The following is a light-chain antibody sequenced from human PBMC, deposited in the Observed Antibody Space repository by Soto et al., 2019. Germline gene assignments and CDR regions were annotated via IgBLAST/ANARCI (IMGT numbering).Light chain of an antibody. J-gene: IGLJ1*01. V-gene: IGLV1-40*01. CDR1: SSNIGPGYD. CDR2: SNT. CDR3: QYYDSSLSGSV. Sequence: QSALAQPPSVSGAPGQRVAISCTWSSSNIGPGYDVHWYQQLPGTAPKLLIYSNTNRPSGVPDRFSGSRSGTSASLAITGIQAEHEADYYCQYYDSSLSGSVFGTGTKVTVL.